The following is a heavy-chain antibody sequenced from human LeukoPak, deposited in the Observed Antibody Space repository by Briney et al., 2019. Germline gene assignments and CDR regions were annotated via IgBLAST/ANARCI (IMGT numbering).Heavy chain of an antibody. CDR3: ARGASTVTTVYYYYYYMDV. D-gene: IGHD4-17*01. J-gene: IGHJ6*03. CDR2: INPNSDGT. CDR1: GYTFTGYY. Sequence: GASVKVSCKASGYTFTGYYMHWVRQAPGQGLEWMGWINPNSDGTNYAQKFQGRVTMTRDTSISTAYMELSRLRSDDTAVYYCARGASTVTTVYYYYYYMDVWGKGTTVTVSS. V-gene: IGHV1-2*02.